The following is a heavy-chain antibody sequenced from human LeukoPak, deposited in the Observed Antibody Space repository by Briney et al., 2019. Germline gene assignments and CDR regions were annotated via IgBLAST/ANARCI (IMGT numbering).Heavy chain of an antibody. CDR1: GYIFTTYG. Sequence: ASVKVSCKASGYIFTTYGITWVRQAPGQGLEWMGWISGYNGNTNYAQKLQGRVTMTTDTSTSTAYMELRSLRSGDTAVYYCARDVWRGFYGSGSHGDYWGQGTLVTVSS. V-gene: IGHV1-18*01. CDR2: ISGYNGNT. CDR3: ARDVWRGFYGSGSHGDY. D-gene: IGHD3-10*01. J-gene: IGHJ4*02.